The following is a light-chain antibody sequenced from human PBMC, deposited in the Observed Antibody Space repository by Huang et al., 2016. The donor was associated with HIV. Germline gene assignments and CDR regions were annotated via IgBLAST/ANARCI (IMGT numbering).Light chain of an antibody. J-gene: IGKJ2*01. CDR1: QSISAY. Sequence: DIQMTQSPSSLYASVGDRVTISCRAIQSISAYLNWYQHRPGRAPKLLIYATSDLQGGGPSRFSGSRSGTQFTLTSSSLQPEDFATYYCQQSYSFPRTFGQGTKLDIK. CDR3: QQSYSFPRT. V-gene: IGKV1-39*01. CDR2: ATS.